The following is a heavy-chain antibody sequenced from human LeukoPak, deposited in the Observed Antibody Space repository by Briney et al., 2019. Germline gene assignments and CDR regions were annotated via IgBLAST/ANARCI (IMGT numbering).Heavy chain of an antibody. V-gene: IGHV4-34*01. CDR2: INHSGST. CDR1: GGSIKSYY. CDR3: AREPYGDYPYYYYYGMDV. D-gene: IGHD4-17*01. Sequence: SQTLSLTCTVSGGSIKSYYWSWISQPPGKGLEWIGEINHSGSTNYNTSLKSRVTISVDTSKHQFSLKLSSVTAADTAVYYCAREPYGDYPYYYYYGMDVWGQGTTVTVSS. J-gene: IGHJ6*02.